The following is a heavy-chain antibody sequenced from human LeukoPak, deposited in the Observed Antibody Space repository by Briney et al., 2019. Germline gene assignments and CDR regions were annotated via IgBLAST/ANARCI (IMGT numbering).Heavy chain of an antibody. CDR3: ARDSYNTAMAYYFDY. CDR2: IWYDGSNK. D-gene: IGHD5-18*01. J-gene: IGHJ4*02. CDR1: GFTFSSYG. V-gene: IGHV3-33*01. Sequence: PGRSLRLSCAASGFTFSSYGMHWVRQAPGKGLEWVAVIWYDGSNKYYADSVKGRFTISRDNSKTTLYLQMNSLRAEDTAVYYCARDSYNTAMAYYFDYWGQGTLVTVSS.